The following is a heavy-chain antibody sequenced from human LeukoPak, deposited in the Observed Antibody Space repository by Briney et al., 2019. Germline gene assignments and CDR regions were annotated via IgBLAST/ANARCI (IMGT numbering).Heavy chain of an antibody. V-gene: IGHV1-18*01. CDR2: INAGSGNT. D-gene: IGHD3-22*01. CDR1: GYTFTSYG. J-gene: IGHJ4*02. Sequence: ASVKVSCKASGYTFTSYGISWVRQAPGQGLEWMGWINAGSGNTKYSQKFQGRVTITRDTSASTANMELSSLRSEDTAVYYCARSYYYDNDSYYDFDYWGQGTLVTVSS. CDR3: ARSYYYDNDSYYDFDY.